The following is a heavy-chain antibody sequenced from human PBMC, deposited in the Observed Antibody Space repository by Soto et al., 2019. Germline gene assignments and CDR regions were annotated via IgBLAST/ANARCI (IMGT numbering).Heavy chain of an antibody. J-gene: IGHJ6*02. CDR3: AKGIGAYYYYGLDV. V-gene: IGHV3-23*01. CDR1: GFTFSSYA. D-gene: IGHD1-26*01. CDR2: ISGSGGST. Sequence: PGGSLRLSCAASGFTFSSYAMSWVRQAPGKGLEWVSAISGSGGSTYYADSVKGRFTISRDNSKNTLYLQMNSLRAEDTALYYCAKGIGAYYYYGLDVWGQGTTVTVSS.